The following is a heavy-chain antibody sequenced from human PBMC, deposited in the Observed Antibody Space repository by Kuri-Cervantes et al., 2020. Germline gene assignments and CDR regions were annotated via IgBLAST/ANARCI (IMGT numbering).Heavy chain of an antibody. CDR1: GFTFSNYG. CDR3: ARAPVTMVRGEDYYHYLDV. CDR2: IRYDGSNK. V-gene: IGHV3-30*02. D-gene: IGHD3-10*01. Sequence: GGSLRLSCAASGFTFSNYGMHWVRQAPGKGLEWVAFIRYDGSNKYYADSVKGRFTISRDNSKNTLYLQMNSLRPDDTAVYYCARAPVTMVRGEDYYHYLDVWGERDHGHRLL. J-gene: IGHJ6*03.